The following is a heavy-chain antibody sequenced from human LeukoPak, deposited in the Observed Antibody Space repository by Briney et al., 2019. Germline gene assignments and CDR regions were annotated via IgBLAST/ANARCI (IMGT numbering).Heavy chain of an antibody. J-gene: IGHJ5*02. CDR3: ARGLRVVPAVGGWFDP. CDR2: INHSGST. CDR1: GGSFSGYY. V-gene: IGHV4-34*01. Sequence: PSETLSLTCAVYGGSFSGYYWSWIRQPPGKGLEWIGEINHSGSTNYNPSLKSRVTISVDTSKNQFSLKLSSVTAADTAVYYCARGLRVVPAVGGWFDPWGQGTLVTVSS. D-gene: IGHD2-2*01.